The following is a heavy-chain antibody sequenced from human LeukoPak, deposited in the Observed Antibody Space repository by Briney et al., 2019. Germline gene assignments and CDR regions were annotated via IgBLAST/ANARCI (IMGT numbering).Heavy chain of an antibody. J-gene: IGHJ6*02. CDR3: AREERDYGMDV. Sequence: GSLRLSCAASGFTFDDYAMHWVRQPPGKGLEWIGYIYYSGSTNYNPSLKSRVTISVDTSKNQFSLKLSSVTAADTAVYYCAREERDYGMDVWGQGTTVTVSS. CDR1: GFTFDDYA. CDR2: IYYSGST. V-gene: IGHV4-59*01.